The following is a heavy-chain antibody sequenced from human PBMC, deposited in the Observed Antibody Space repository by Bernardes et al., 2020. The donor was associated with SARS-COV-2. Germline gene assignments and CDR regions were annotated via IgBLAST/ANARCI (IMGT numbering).Heavy chain of an antibody. J-gene: IGHJ6*02. Sequence: SEPLPLTCAVYGGSFSGCYWSWIRRPPGKGLEWIGEINHSGSTNYNPSLKSRVTISVATSKNQFSLKLSSVTAADTAVYYCARVSRGTIFGVVIIRGHYYYGMDVWGQGTTVTVSS. CDR3: ARVSRGTIFGVVIIRGHYYYGMDV. CDR2: INHSGST. V-gene: IGHV4-34*01. D-gene: IGHD3-3*01. CDR1: GGSFSGCY.